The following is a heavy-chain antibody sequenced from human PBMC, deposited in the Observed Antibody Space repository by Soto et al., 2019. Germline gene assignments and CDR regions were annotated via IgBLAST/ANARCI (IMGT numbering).Heavy chain of an antibody. CDR2: IYYSGST. D-gene: IGHD1-7*01. CDR1: GGSISSGDYY. V-gene: IGHV4-30-4*01. J-gene: IGHJ4*02. Sequence: SETLSLTCTVSGGSISSGDYYWSWIRQPPGKGLEWIGYIYYSGSTYYNPSLKSRVTISVDTSKNQFSLKLSSVTAADTAAYYCARGLELRAREYYFDYWGQGTLVTVSS. CDR3: ARGLELRAREYYFDY.